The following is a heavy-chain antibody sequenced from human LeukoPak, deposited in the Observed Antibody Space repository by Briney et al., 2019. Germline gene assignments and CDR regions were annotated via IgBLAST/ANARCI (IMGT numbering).Heavy chain of an antibody. CDR2: IYPSGNT. CDR1: AGSISNFY. D-gene: IGHD1-26*01. V-gene: IGHV4-4*07. Sequence: SETLSLTCTVSAGSISNFYWHWIRQPPGKRQEWIGRIYPSGNTDYNPSLRSRVNISVDKSKNQFTLDLRSVTAADTAVYFCARVRMLGSSNWFDPWGQGTLVTVS. J-gene: IGHJ5*02. CDR3: ARVRMLGSSNWFDP.